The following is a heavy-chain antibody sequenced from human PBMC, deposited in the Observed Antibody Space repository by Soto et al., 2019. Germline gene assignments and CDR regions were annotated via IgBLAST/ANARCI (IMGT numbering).Heavy chain of an antibody. J-gene: IGHJ5*02. CDR1: GFSFSNAW. CDR2: IKSKTDGGTT. V-gene: IGHV3-15*07. D-gene: IGHD3-3*01. CDR3: TTDITIFLNYCLDP. Sequence: GGSLRLSCAAYGFSFSNAWMNWVRQAPGKGLEWVGRIKSKTDGGTTDYAAPVKGRFTISRDDSKNTLYLQMNSLKTEDTAVYYCTTDITIFLNYCLDPWGQETLVTVCS.